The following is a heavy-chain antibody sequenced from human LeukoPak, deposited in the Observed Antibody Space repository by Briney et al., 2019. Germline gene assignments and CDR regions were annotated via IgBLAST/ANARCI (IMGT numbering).Heavy chain of an antibody. CDR3: ARVRGFGSGSYSWDY. Sequence: GGSLRLSCAASGFTFSNYEMNWVRQAPGKGLEWVSYISTSGSTIYYADSVKGRFTISRDNSKNTLYLQMNSLRAEDTAVYYCARVRGFGSGSYSWDYWGQGTLVTVSS. CDR2: ISTSGSTI. J-gene: IGHJ4*02. D-gene: IGHD3-22*01. CDR1: GFTFSNYE. V-gene: IGHV3-48*03.